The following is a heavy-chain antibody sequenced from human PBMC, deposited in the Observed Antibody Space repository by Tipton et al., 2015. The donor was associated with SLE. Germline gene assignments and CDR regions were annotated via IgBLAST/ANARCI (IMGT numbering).Heavy chain of an antibody. CDR3: ARQKVAARPFDY. J-gene: IGHJ4*02. CDR1: GYSISSSYY. Sequence: TLSLTCAVSGYSISSSYYWSWIRQPPGKGLEWIGYIYTSGSTNYNPSLKSRVTISVDTSKNQFSLKLSSVTAADTAVYYCARQKVAARPFDYWGQGTLVTVSS. D-gene: IGHD2-15*01. V-gene: IGHV4-4*08. CDR2: IYTSGST.